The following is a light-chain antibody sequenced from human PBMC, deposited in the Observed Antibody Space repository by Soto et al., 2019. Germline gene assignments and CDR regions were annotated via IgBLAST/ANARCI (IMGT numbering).Light chain of an antibody. J-gene: IGLJ1*01. Sequence: QSALAQPASVSGSPGQSITISCTGTSSDVCRYNYVSWFQQHPGKAPKLLIYDVSNWPSRVSDRFSGYKSGNTASLTISGLQAEDEADYYCTSFTTSSTFVFGTGTKLTVL. CDR1: SSDVCRYNY. CDR3: TSFTTSSTFV. CDR2: DVS. V-gene: IGLV2-14*01.